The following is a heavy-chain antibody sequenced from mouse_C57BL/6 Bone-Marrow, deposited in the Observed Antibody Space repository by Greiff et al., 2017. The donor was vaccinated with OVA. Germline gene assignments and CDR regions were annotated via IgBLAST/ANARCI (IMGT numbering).Heavy chain of an antibody. CDR2: ISSGGSYT. Sequence: EVKLVESGGDLVKPGGSLKLSCAASGFTFSSYGMSWVRQTPDKRLEWVATISSGGSYTYYPDSVKGRFTISRDNAKNTLYLQMSSLKSEDTAMYYCAGLRPPYAMDYWGQGTSVTVSS. CDR1: GFTFSSYG. J-gene: IGHJ4*01. CDR3: AGLRPPYAMDY. V-gene: IGHV5-6*02.